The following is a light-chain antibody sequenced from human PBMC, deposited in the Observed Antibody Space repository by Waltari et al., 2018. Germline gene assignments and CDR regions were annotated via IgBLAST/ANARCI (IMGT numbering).Light chain of an antibody. CDR1: QGISSY. Sequence: DIQLTQSPSFLSASVGDRVTITCRASQGISSYLAWYQQKPGKAPKLLIYAASTLKSGVPSRFSGRGSGTEFTPTIRSPQPEDFATYYCQQLNSYPPGTFGGGTKVEIK. CDR3: QQLNSYPPGT. V-gene: IGKV1-9*01. J-gene: IGKJ4*01. CDR2: AAS.